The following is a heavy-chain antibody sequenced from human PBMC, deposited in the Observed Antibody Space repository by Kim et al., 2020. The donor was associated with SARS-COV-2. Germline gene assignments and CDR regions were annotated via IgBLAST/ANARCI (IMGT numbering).Heavy chain of an antibody. CDR3: AKDSGGSSWYFDY. V-gene: IGHV3-23*01. D-gene: IGHD6-13*01. Sequence: YADSVKGRFTISRDNSKNTLYLQMNSLRAEDTAVYYCAKDSGGSSWYFDYWGQGTLVTVSS. J-gene: IGHJ4*02.